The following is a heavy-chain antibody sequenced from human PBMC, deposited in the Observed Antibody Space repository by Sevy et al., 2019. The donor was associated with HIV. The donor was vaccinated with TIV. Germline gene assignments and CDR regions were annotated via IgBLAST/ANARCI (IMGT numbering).Heavy chain of an antibody. CDR1: GGSITSLY. V-gene: IGHV4-59*08. CDR3: SGENAWGRGYS. CDR2: IYYNGHI. D-gene: IGHD1-26*01. J-gene: IGHJ4*02. Sequence: SETLSLTCAVSGGSITSLYWNWIRQPPGKGLEWIANIYYNGHINYNPSLKSRVTLSLDTSKNQFSLRLSSVTTADTAMYYCSGENAWGRGYSWGQGTLVTVSS.